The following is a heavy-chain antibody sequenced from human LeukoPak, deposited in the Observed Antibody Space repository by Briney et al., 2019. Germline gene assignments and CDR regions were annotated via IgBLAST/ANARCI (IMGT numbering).Heavy chain of an antibody. V-gene: IGHV3-7*03. CDR3: AKVSAAVAGTYGD. Sequence: GGSLRLSCAASGFTFSSYWMSWVRQAPGKGLEWVANIKQDGSEKYYVDSVKGRFTISRDNAKNSLYLQMNSLRAEDTAVYYCAKVSAAVAGTYGDWGQGTLVTVSS. D-gene: IGHD6-19*01. CDR2: IKQDGSEK. J-gene: IGHJ4*02. CDR1: GFTFSSYW.